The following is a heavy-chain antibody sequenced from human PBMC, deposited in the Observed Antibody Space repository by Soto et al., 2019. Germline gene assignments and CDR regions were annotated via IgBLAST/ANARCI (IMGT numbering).Heavy chain of an antibody. CDR3: ARDPPHTPSSYSSVPNFDY. CDR2: IGGTDGTT. Sequence: GGSLRLSCVVSGFTFSNYPMNWVRQAPGKGLEWVSVIGGTDGTTYYADSVKGRFTISRDNSKNTLYLQLNSLRAEDTAVYYCARDPPHTPSSYSSVPNFDYWGQGTLVTVSS. D-gene: IGHD6-19*01. CDR1: GFTFSNYP. V-gene: IGHV3-23*01. J-gene: IGHJ4*02.